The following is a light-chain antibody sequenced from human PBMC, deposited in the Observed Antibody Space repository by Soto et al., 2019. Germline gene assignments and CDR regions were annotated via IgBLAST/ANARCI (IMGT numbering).Light chain of an antibody. CDR3: QKYNSAPWT. J-gene: IGKJ1*01. CDR1: QRVSSSY. V-gene: IGKV3-20*01. Sequence: EIVLTQSPGTLSWSPGERANISCRASQRVSSSYLAWYQQKPGQAPRLLIYGTSNRATGIPDRFSGSGSGTDFTLTISRLEPEDVATYYCQKYNSAPWTFGQGTKVEIK. CDR2: GTS.